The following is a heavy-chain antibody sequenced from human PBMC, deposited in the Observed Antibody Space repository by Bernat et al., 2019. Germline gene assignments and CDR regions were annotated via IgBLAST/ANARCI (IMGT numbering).Heavy chain of an antibody. D-gene: IGHD2-15*01. Sequence: EVQLVESGGGLVKPGGSLRLSCAASGFTFSNAWMSWVRQAPGKGLEWVGRIKSKTDGGTTDYAAPVKGRFTISRDDSKNTLYLQMNSLKTEDTAVYYCTTDPAVFFGKEYCSGGSCYAQAFDYWGQGTLVTVSS. V-gene: IGHV3-15*01. CDR1: GFTFSNAW. CDR2: IKSKTDGGTT. CDR3: TTDPAVFFGKEYCSGGSCYAQAFDY. J-gene: IGHJ4*02.